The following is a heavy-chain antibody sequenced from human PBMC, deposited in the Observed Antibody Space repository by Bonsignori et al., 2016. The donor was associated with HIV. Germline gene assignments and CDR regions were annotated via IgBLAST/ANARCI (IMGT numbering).Heavy chain of an antibody. J-gene: IGHJ6*02. CDR2: IVPAFGTT. CDR3: ARIFGNSASVTYYYGMDV. V-gene: IGHV1-69*01. D-gene: IGHD4-23*01. Sequence: QVQLVQSGAEAKKPGSSVKVSCKASGGAFGTYAIGWVRQAPAQGLGWMGGIVPAFGTTKYAQKFQGRVTITADASTNIAYMELRSLKSEDTAVYFCARIFGNSASVTYYYGMDVWGQ. CDR1: GGAFGTYA.